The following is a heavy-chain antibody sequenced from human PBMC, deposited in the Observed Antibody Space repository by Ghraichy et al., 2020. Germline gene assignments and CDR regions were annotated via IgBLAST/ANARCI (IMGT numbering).Heavy chain of an antibody. Sequence: GGSLRLSCAASGFSFSTYSMNWVRQPPGKGLEWLSSTDSTSSYIFYADSVKGRFTISRDNAKNSLYLQMNSLIAEDTAVYYCARGVDTPMAVGMDVWGQGTTVTVSS. CDR2: TDSTSSYI. J-gene: IGHJ6*02. CDR3: ARGVDTPMAVGMDV. D-gene: IGHD5-18*01. CDR1: GFSFSTYS. V-gene: IGHV3-21*01.